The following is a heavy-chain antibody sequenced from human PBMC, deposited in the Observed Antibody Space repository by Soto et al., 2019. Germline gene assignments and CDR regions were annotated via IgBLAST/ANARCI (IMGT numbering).Heavy chain of an antibody. J-gene: IGHJ4*02. V-gene: IGHV2-5*02. CDR3: AHGSGWLCDY. CDR1: GLSLTRPAVG. CDR2: VYWDGDE. Sequence: ITLKESGPTLVKPTQTLPLTCTFSGLSLTRPAVGVGWIRQPPGKAPECLALVYWDGDEEYRPTLRNRLTLTKDTSKDPVVLTLTNMDPVDTATYYCAHGSGWLCDYGGQGTLVTVSS. D-gene: IGHD6-19*01.